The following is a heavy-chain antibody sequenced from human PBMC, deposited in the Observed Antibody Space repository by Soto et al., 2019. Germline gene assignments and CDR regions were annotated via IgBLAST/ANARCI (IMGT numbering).Heavy chain of an antibody. CDR3: ASQMGVTRTYEQYFGMDV. CDR1: GGTFSSYA. J-gene: IGHJ6*02. V-gene: IGHV1-69*12. D-gene: IGHD1-7*01. Sequence: QVQLVKSGAEVKKPGSSVKDSCKASGGTFSSYAISWVRQAPGQGLEWMGGIIPIFGTANYTQKFQGRVTITANESTNTAYMELSIRRAEDTAVYYCASQMGVTRTYEQYFGMDVWGQGTTVTVSS. CDR2: IIPIFGTA.